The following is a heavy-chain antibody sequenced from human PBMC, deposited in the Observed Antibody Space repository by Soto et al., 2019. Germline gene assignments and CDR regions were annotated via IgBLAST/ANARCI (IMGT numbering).Heavy chain of an antibody. V-gene: IGHV5-51*01. J-gene: IGHJ6*03. D-gene: IGHD6-6*01. CDR1: GYSFTSYW. CDR2: IYPGDSDT. CDR3: ARLGGYSSSSRNYYYYMDV. Sequence: PGESLKISCKGSGYSFTSYWIGWVRQMPGKGLEWMGIIYPGDSDTRYSPSFQGQVTISADKSISTAYLQWSSLKASDTAMYYCARLGGYSSSSRNYYYYMDVRGKGTTVTVSS.